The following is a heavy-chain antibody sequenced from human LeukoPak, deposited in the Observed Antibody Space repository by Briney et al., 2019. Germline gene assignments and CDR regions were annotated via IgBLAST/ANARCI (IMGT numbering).Heavy chain of an antibody. CDR2: IIPIFTTS. Sequence: SVKVSCKASGGTFSGYAISWVRQAPGQGLEWMGRIIPIFTTSKYAQKFKGRVTITTDESTSTAYMELSSLRSEDTAVYYCARDHWGDTRDAFDIWGQGTMVTVSS. D-gene: IGHD7-27*01. V-gene: IGHV1-69*05. J-gene: IGHJ3*02. CDR3: ARDHWGDTRDAFDI. CDR1: GGTFSGYA.